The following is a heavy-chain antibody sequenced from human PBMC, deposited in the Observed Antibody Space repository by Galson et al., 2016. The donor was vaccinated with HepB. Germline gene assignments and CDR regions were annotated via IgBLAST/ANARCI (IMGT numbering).Heavy chain of an antibody. CDR2: INSDGTIS. V-gene: IGHV3-74*01. D-gene: IGHD4-23*01. CDR1: GFAFSSHW. J-gene: IGHJ5*02. CDR3: VRDQSVVPTTAYNWFDP. Sequence: SLRLSCAASGFAFSSHWMHWVRQDLGKGLVWVSRINSDGTISNYADSVKGRFTISRDNAKNTLYLQMNSLRAEDTAVYFCVRDQSVVPTTAYNWFDPGGRGTLVTVSS.